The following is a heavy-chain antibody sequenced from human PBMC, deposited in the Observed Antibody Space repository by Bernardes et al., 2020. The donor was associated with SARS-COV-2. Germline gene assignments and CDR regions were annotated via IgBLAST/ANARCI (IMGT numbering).Heavy chain of an antibody. CDR1: GFTFSSYA. V-gene: IGHV3-9*01. D-gene: IGHD6-13*01. CDR2: ISWNSGSI. CDR3: AKDSNAGIWGYSSSWSFDY. J-gene: IGHJ4*02. Sequence: SLRLSCAASGFTFSSYAMHWVRQAPGKGLEWVSGISWNSGSIGYADSVKGRFTISRDNAKNSLYLQMNSLRAEDTALYYCAKDSNAGIWGYSSSWSFDYWGQGTLVTVSS.